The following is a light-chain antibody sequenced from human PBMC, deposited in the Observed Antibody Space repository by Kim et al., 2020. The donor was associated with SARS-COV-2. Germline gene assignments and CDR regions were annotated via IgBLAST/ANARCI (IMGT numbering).Light chain of an antibody. J-gene: IGLJ3*02. CDR2: YKTDSDK. CDR1: NGSNVSTDR. V-gene: IGLV5-39*01. Sequence: FTGTLRNGSNVSTDRINGYQKKPRSLPRYLLRYKTDSDKQQGSGVPSRVSGSKDASTNAGRLHISRLQSEDEAVYCCAIWYSNTWVFGGGTQLTV. CDR3: AIWYSNTWV.